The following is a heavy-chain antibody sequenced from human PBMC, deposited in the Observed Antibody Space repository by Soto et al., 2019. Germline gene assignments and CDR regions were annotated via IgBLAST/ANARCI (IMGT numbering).Heavy chain of an antibody. CDR3: AREAGRRYCSSTSCYYFDY. Sequence: SVKVSCKASGGTFISYAISWVRQAPGQGLEWMGGIIPIFGTANYAQKFQGRVTITADESTSTAYMELSSLRSEDTAVYYCAREAGRRYCSSTSCYYFDYWGQGTLVTVSS. D-gene: IGHD2-2*01. V-gene: IGHV1-69*13. CDR2: IIPIFGTA. J-gene: IGHJ4*02. CDR1: GGTFISYA.